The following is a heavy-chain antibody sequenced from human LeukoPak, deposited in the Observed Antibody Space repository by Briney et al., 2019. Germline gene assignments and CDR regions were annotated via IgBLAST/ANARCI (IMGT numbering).Heavy chain of an antibody. Sequence: SETLSLTCTVSGGSISSSSYYWGWIRQPPGKGLEWIGSIYYSGSTYYNPSLKSRVTISVDTSKNQFSLKLSSVTAADTAVYYCARGIALGYCSSTSCRDESPRYYFDYWGQGTLVTVSS. CDR2: IYYSGST. D-gene: IGHD2-2*01. CDR3: ARGIALGYCSSTSCRDESPRYYFDY. V-gene: IGHV4-39*07. CDR1: GGSISSSSYY. J-gene: IGHJ4*02.